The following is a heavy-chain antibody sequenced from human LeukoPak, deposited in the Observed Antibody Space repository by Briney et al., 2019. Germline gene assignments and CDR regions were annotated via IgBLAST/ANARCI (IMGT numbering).Heavy chain of an antibody. CDR3: AALRGGYNWAGNYFDY. CDR2: IYTSGST. D-gene: IGHD5-24*01. CDR1: GGSFSGYY. J-gene: IGHJ4*02. V-gene: IGHV4-59*10. Sequence: SSETLSLTCAVYGGSFSGYYWSWIRQPAGKGLEWIGRIYTSGSTNYNPSLKSRVTMSVDTSKNQFSLKLSSVTAADTAVYYCAALRGGYNWAGNYFDYWGQGTLVTVSS.